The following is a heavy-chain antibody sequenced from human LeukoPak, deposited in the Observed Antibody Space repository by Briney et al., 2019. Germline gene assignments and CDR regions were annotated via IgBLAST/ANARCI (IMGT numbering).Heavy chain of an antibody. CDR1: GFTFNNYG. V-gene: IGHV3-23*01. D-gene: IGHD3-22*01. J-gene: IGHJ4*02. CDR2: IRGSGVTT. Sequence: GGSLRLSCVVSGFTFNNYGMSWVRQPPGKGLEWVSAIRGSGVTTYYADSVKGRFTISRDNPKNTLYLQMNSLRAEDTAVYFCAKRGVVIRVILVGFHKEAYYFDSWGQGALVTVSS. CDR3: AKRGVVIRVILVGFHKEAYYFDS.